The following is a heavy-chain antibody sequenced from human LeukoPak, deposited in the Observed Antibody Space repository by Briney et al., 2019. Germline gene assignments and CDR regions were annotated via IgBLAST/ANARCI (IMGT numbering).Heavy chain of an antibody. CDR1: GFAFSISN. CDR3: ARGHCSSTSCYSYYMDV. J-gene: IGHJ6*03. V-gene: IGHV3-21*01. Sequence: GGSLRLSCAASGFAFSISNMNWVRQAPGKGLEWVSLVSYSSSYIYYADSVKGRFTIFRDNAKNSLYLQMNSLRAEDTAVYYCARGHCSSTSCYSYYMDVWGKGTTVTVSS. CDR2: VSYSSSYI. D-gene: IGHD2-2*02.